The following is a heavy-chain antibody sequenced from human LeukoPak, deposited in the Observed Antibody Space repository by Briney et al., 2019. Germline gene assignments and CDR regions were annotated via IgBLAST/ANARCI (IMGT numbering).Heavy chain of an antibody. CDR1: GGSFSGSY. D-gene: IGHD3-3*01. CDR2: INLSGST. CDR3: ARVSISLFGVVTAHFDS. Sequence: PSETLSLTCGVSGGSFSGSYWGWIRQPPGKGLEWIGEINLSGSTNYNSSLTSRATISLDTSKSQFSLNLRSVTTADTAVYYCARVSISLFGVVTAHFDSWGQGTLVAVSS. V-gene: IGHV4-34*01. J-gene: IGHJ4*02.